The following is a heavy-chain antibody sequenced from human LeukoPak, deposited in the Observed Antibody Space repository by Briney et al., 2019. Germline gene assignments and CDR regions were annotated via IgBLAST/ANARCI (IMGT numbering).Heavy chain of an antibody. Sequence: GGSLRLSCAASGFIVCKNYMNWVPQAPGKGREWGSIIYSGGGTYYANSVKGRFSISRDNSKNTLYLQMNSLRADGTAVYYCARGGYYERSGYCPFDYWGPGTLVTVSS. CDR2: IYSGGGT. V-gene: IGHV3-53*01. J-gene: IGHJ4*01. CDR3: ARGGYYERSGYCPFDY. CDR1: GFIVCKNY. D-gene: IGHD3-22*01.